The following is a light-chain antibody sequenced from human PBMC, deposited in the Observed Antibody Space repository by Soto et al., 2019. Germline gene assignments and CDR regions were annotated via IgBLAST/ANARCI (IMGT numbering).Light chain of an antibody. Sequence: DIPVTQSPSSLSASVGGRVTITCQASQNINNYLNWYQQKPGRAPKLLIYDASNLEAGVPSRFRGSGSGTDFTFTISRLQPEDIATYYCQQYENLPTFGQGRRLEVK. CDR2: DAS. V-gene: IGKV1-33*01. CDR3: QQYENLPT. J-gene: IGKJ5*01. CDR1: QNINNY.